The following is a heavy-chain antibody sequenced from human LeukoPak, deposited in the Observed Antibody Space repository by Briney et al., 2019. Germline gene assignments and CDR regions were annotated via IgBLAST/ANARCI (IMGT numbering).Heavy chain of an antibody. CDR2: IKPSGGST. CDR3: ARDSNSWSSDF. CDR1: GYTFTNHK. D-gene: IGHD6-13*01. V-gene: IGHV1-46*01. Sequence: ASVKVSCKTSGYTFTNHKMHWVRQAPGQGLEGMGIIKPSGGSTSYAQMFQGRVTLTRDTSTDTFYLELSSLRSDDTAVYYCARDSNSWSSDFWGQGTLVSVSS. J-gene: IGHJ4*02.